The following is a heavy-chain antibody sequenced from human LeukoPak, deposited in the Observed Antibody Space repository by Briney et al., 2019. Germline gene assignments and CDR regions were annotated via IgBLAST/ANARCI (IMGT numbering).Heavy chain of an antibody. CDR3: ARDTWSGGLVDV. CDR2: IWYDGSNK. J-gene: IGHJ6*02. D-gene: IGHD3-3*01. V-gene: IGHV3-33*01. Sequence: GGSLRLSCAASGFTFSSYGMHWVRQAPGKGLEWVAVIWYDGSNKYYADPVKGRFTISRDNSKNTLYLQMNSLRAEDTAVYYCARDTWSGGLVDVWGQGTTVTVSS. CDR1: GFTFSSYG.